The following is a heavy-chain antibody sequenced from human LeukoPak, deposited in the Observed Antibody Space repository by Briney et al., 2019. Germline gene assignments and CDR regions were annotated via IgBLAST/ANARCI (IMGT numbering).Heavy chain of an antibody. V-gene: IGHV3-23*01. CDR1: GFTFSSYA. Sequence: GGSLRLSCAASGFTFSSYAMSWARQAPGKGLEWVSAISGSGGSTYYADSVKGRFTISRDNSKNTLYLQMNSLRAEDTAVYYCAKDHLRYSSSWYAFDYWGQGTLVTVSS. J-gene: IGHJ4*02. D-gene: IGHD6-13*01. CDR2: ISGSGGST. CDR3: AKDHLRYSSSWYAFDY.